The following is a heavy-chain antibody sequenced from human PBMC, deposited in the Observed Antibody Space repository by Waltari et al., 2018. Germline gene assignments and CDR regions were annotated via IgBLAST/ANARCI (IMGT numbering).Heavy chain of an antibody. J-gene: IGHJ4*02. V-gene: IGHV3-74*01. CDR1: GFTFSNYW. CDR2: ISSAASTP. CDR3: ARGSPSYWALGL. D-gene: IGHD2-8*02. Sequence: EEQLVESGGGLVQPGGSLRLSCAASGFTFSNYWMHWVRHAPGKGPVLVSRISSAASTPNYADSVNGRFTSSRDNAKNTRYLQMDSLRVEDTAVYYCARGSPSYWALGLWGQGILVTVSS.